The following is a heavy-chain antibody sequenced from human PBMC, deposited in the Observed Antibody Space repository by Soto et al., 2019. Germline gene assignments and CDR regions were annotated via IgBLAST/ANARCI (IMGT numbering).Heavy chain of an antibody. CDR3: ARQAAAGKYYYAMDV. D-gene: IGHD6-13*01. Sequence: EVQLVQSGAEVKKPGESLKISCKGSGYSFTTYWIGWVRQMPGKGLEGMVIIYPGDSDTRYSPSFQGQVTISADKSINTTYLRWSSLKASDTAIYYCARQAAAGKYYYAMDVWGQWTTVTVCS. J-gene: IGHJ6*02. V-gene: IGHV5-51*01. CDR2: IYPGDSDT. CDR1: GYSFTTYW.